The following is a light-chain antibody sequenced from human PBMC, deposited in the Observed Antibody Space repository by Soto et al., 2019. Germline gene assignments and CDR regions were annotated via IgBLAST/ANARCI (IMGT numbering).Light chain of an antibody. V-gene: IGLV2-11*01. CDR3: CSYAGTYTWV. Sequence: PGQSVTISCTGTSSDVGGYKYVSWYQQYPGKAPQLMIYDVNERPSGVPYRFSGSKSGNTASLTISGLQAEDEADYYCCSYAGTYTWVFGGGTKGTVL. CDR1: SSDVGGYKY. J-gene: IGLJ3*02. CDR2: DVN.